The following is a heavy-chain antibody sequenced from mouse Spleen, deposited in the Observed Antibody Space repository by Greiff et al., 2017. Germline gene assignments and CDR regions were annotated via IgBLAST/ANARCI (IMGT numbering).Heavy chain of an antibody. CDR3: TRDYYGSSTYFDY. CDR1: GYTFTDYE. Sequence: VKLMESGAELVRPGASVTLSCKASGYTFTDYEMHWVKQTPVHGLEWIGAIDPETGGTAYNQKFKGKAILTADKSSSTAYMELRSLTSEDSAVYYCTRDYYGSSTYFDYWGQGTTLTVSS. CDR2: IDPETGGT. V-gene: IGHV1-15*01. D-gene: IGHD1-1*01. J-gene: IGHJ2*01.